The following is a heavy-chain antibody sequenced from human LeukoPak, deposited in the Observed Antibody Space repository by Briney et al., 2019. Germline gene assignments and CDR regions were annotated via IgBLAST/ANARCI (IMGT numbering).Heavy chain of an antibody. CDR2: ISSSSSTI. J-gene: IGHJ4*02. Sequence: GGSLRLSCAASGFTFSSYSMNWVRQAPGKGLEWVSYISSSSSTIYYADSVKGRFTISRDNAKNSLYLQMNSLRAEDTAVYYCARIDRGYSGYDYGRPPLLFDYWGREPWSPSPQ. CDR3: ARIDRGYSGYDYGRPPLLFDY. D-gene: IGHD5-12*01. CDR1: GFTFSSYS. V-gene: IGHV3-48*04.